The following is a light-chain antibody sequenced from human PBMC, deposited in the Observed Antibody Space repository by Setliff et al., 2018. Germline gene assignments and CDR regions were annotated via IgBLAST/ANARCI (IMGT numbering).Light chain of an antibody. V-gene: IGKV1-33*01. CDR1: QDISNY. CDR2: DAS. Sequence: DIQMTQSPSSLSASVGDRVTITCQASQDISNYLNWYQQKPGKAPKLLIYDASNLKTGVPSRFSGSGSGTDFTFTISSLQPEDIATYYCQHFNTLPFTFGPGTKVDIK. CDR3: QHFNTLPFT. J-gene: IGKJ3*01.